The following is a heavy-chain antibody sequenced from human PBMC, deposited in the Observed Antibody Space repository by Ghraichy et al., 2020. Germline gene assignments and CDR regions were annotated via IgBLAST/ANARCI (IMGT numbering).Heavy chain of an antibody. CDR1: GFTFSSYA. D-gene: IGHD3-10*01. Sequence: GGSMRLSCAASGFTFSSYAMSWVRQAPGKGLEWVSAISGSGGSTYYADSVKGRITISRDNSKNTLYLQMNSLRAEDTAVYYCAKELLWFGEDTGAFDIWGQGTMVTVSS. V-gene: IGHV3-23*01. J-gene: IGHJ3*02. CDR2: ISGSGGST. CDR3: AKELLWFGEDTGAFDI.